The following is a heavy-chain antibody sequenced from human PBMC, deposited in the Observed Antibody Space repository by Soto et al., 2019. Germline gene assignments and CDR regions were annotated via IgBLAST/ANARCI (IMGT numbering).Heavy chain of an antibody. CDR1: GFSISDCS. CDR3: ASVLGSRRSGSYPSY. J-gene: IGHJ4*02. CDR2: ISTNNDAI. Sequence: EVQLVESGGGLVQPGGSLRLSCAASGFSISDCSMNWVRRAPGKGLEWISYISTNNDAIYYADSVKGRFTISRDNAKNSPYLEKNSLRAGGTALYYCASVLGSRRSGSYPSYWGQGTLVTVSS. V-gene: IGHV3-48*01. D-gene: IGHD3-10*01.